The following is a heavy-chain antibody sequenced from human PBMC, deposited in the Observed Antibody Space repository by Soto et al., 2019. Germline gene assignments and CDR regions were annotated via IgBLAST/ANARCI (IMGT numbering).Heavy chain of an antibody. Sequence: SETLSLSCTVSGGSISRYYWSWIRQTPEKEPEWIGYVYHPGTTNYNPSLESRVTISLDTSKNQFSLNLNSVTTADTAVYYFAIRDPATCDIYF. V-gene: IGHV4-59*01. CDR1: GGSISRYY. CDR3: AIRDPATCDIYF. CDR2: VYHPGTT. J-gene: IGHJ4*01.